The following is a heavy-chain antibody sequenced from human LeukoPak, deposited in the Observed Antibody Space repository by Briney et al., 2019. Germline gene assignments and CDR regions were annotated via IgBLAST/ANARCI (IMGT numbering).Heavy chain of an antibody. V-gene: IGHV3-23*01. J-gene: IGHJ4*02. D-gene: IGHD3-22*01. CDR1: GFIFSTYA. CDR3: ARVRTDSSGYYGVVSYFDY. CDR2: ISGSGGTT. Sequence: PGGSLRLSCAASGFIFSTYAMSWVRQAPGKGLEWVSGISGSGGTTFYANSVKGRFTISRDKSKNTLYLHMNSLRAEDTAVYYCARVRTDSSGYYGVVSYFDYWSQGTLVTVSS.